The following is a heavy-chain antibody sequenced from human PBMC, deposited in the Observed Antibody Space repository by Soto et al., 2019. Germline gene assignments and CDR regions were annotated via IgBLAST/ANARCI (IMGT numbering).Heavy chain of an antibody. V-gene: IGHV1-18*04. CDR1: CYSFTSYG. CDR3: ASFGYSSTNDY. Sequence: DSMQVSWKDSCYSFTSYGISWVRQAPGQGLEWMGWISAYNGNTNYAQKLQGRVTMTTDTSTSTAYMELRSLRSDDTAVYYCASFGYSSTNDYWRQGNLVTGSS. CDR2: ISAYNGNT. D-gene: IGHD6-13*01. J-gene: IGHJ4*02.